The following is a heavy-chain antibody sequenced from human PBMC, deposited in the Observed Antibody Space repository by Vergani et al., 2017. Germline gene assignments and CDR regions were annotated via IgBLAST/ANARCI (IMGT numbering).Heavy chain of an antibody. J-gene: IGHJ5*02. D-gene: IGHD2-21*01. CDR2: INPNSGGT. CDR1: GYTFTGYY. V-gene: IGHV1-2*02. Sequence: QVQLVQSGAEVKKPGASVKVSCKASGYTFTGYYMHWVRQAPGQGLEWMGWINPNSGGTNYARKFQGRVTMTRDTSISTAYMELSRLRSDDTAVYYCAREGRGIVVTTNWFDPWGQGTLVTVSS. CDR3: AREGRGIVVTTNWFDP.